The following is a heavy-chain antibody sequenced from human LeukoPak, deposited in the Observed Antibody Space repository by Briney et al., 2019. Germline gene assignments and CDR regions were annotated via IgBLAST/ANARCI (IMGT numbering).Heavy chain of an antibody. D-gene: IGHD2-15*01. CDR2: IYDSGST. J-gene: IGHJ4*02. CDR1: GGSISSYY. V-gene: IGHV4-59*01. CDR3: ASGPRVYCTGGSCYELDY. Sequence: PSETLSLTCTVSGGSISSYYWSWIRLPPGKGLEWIGYIYDSGSTNYNPSLKSRVTISIDTSKNQFSLKLSSVTAADTPVYYCASGPRVYCTGGSCYELDYWGQGTLVTVSS.